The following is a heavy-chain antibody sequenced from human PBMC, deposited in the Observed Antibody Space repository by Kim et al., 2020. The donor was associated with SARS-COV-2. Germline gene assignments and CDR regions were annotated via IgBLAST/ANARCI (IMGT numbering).Heavy chain of an antibody. Sequence: PSRKSRVTISVDTSKNQFSRKLSSVTAADTAVYYCASYCSGGSCYGGFGYWGRGTLVTVSS. J-gene: IGHJ4*02. V-gene: IGHV4-59*01. CDR3: ASYCSGGSCYGGFGY. D-gene: IGHD2-15*01.